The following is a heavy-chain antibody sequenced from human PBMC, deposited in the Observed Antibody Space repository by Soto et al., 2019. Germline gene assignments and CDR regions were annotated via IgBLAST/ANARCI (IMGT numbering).Heavy chain of an antibody. CDR2: LSWNSGSI. D-gene: IGHD6-13*01. Sequence: SLRLSCAASGFTFDDYAMHWVRQAPGKGLEWVSGLSWNSGSIGYADSVKGRFTISRDNAKNSLYLQMNSLGAEDTALYYCAKVMGDSSPGAFDIWGQGTMVTVSS. V-gene: IGHV3-9*01. CDR3: AKVMGDSSPGAFDI. J-gene: IGHJ3*02. CDR1: GFTFDDYA.